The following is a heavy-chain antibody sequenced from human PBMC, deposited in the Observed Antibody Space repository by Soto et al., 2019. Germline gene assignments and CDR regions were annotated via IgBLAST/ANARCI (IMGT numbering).Heavy chain of an antibody. D-gene: IGHD2-2*01. V-gene: IGHV6-1*01. CDR2: TYYRSEWKN. CDR3: AREAWATLTSEFSYGTEV. Sequence: PSQTLSLTCAISGDSVSSISAAWTWIRQSPSRGLEWLGRTYYRSEWKNDYAVSVKSRIDINADTSRNQFSLQLRSVTPEDTAVYYCAREAWATLTSEFSYGTEVWGQGTTVTVSS. J-gene: IGHJ6*02. CDR1: GDSVSSISAA.